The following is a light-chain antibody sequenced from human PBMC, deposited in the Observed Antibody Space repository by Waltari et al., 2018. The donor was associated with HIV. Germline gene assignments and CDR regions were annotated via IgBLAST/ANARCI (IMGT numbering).Light chain of an antibody. Sequence: SYVLTQPPSVSVAPRRTARITCEVHNIGRKSVHWYQQKPGQAPILVIYYDNDRPSGIPERCSGSNSGSTASLTISRVEPGDEADYYCQVWDSFPDQYGFGAGTKVTV. CDR2: YDN. V-gene: IGLV3-21*04. J-gene: IGLJ1*01. CDR1: NIGRKS. CDR3: QVWDSFPDQYG.